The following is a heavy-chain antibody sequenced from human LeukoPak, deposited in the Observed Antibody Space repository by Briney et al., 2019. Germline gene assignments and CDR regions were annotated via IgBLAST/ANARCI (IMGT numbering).Heavy chain of an antibody. D-gene: IGHD3-22*01. CDR3: AREVVAVGAAGGEFDC. CDR2: LYRGGYT. Sequence: PGGSLRLSCAASGFTVSSNYMSWVRQAPGKGLEWVSVLYRGGYTYHADSVRGRFTISRDNSKNILYLQVNSLRAEDTAVYYRAREVVAVGAAGGEFDCWGQGTLVTVSS. CDR1: GFTVSSNY. V-gene: IGHV3-53*01. J-gene: IGHJ4*02.